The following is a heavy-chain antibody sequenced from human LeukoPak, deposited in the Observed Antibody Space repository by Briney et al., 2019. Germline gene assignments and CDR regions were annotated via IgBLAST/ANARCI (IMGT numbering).Heavy chain of an antibody. J-gene: IGHJ4*02. D-gene: IGHD3-10*01. CDR3: ASSYYYGSGSPFDY. Sequence: GGSLRLSCAASGFTFSSYAMSWVRQAPGKGLEWVSAISGSGGSTYYADSVKGRFTISRDNSKNTLYLQMNSLRAEDTAVYYCASSYYYGSGSPFDYWGQGTLVTVSS. CDR1: GFTFSSYA. CDR2: ISGSGGST. V-gene: IGHV3-23*01.